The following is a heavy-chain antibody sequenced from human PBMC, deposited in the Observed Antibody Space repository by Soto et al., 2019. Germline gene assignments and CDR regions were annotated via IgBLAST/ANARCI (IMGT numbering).Heavy chain of an antibody. V-gene: IGHV3-11*01. CDR2: SSNSGTRM. D-gene: IGHD3-9*01. CDR3: AREYYDVLTDYYRYYYIDV. CDR1: GFTFSDYY. J-gene: IGHJ6*04. Sequence: QVQLVESGGGLVQPGGSLRLSCTASGFTFSDYYMTWIRQAPGKGLESVSYSSNSGTRMYYADSVKGRFTISRDNANNSLYLQLNSLRAEDTAVYYCAREYYDVLTDYYRYYYIDVWGKGITVTVSS.